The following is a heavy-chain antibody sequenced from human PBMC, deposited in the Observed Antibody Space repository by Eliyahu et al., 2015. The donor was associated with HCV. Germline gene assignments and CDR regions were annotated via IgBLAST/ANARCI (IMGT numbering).Heavy chain of an antibody. D-gene: IGHD4-11*01. CDR3: ARAAYNNFPYYFDS. V-gene: IGHV3-72*01. J-gene: IGHJ4*02. CDR2: IGNKANNYAT. CDR1: XXTFSXHY. Sequence: EVRLVESGGALVQPGGSLRLSCVXXXXTFSXHYMNWVXQSPXTGLEWIGRIGNKANNYATEYAAPVRGRFTISRDDSRDSVFLQMTTLKSDDTAIYYCARAAYNNFPYYFDSWGQGTVVSVSS.